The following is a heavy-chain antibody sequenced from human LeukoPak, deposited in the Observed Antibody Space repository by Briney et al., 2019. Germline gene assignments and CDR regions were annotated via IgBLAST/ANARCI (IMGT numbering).Heavy chain of an antibody. D-gene: IGHD2-15*01. CDR1: GFTFSNYA. CDR2: ISGSDGST. Sequence: GGSLRLSCTASGFTFSNYAMNWVRQAPGKGLEWVSTISGSDGSTYYADSVKGRFTISRDNSKNTLYLQMNSLRVEDTAIYYCAKGRGYCTGGSCYSDYWGQGTLVTVSS. J-gene: IGHJ4*02. CDR3: AKGRGYCTGGSCYSDY. V-gene: IGHV3-23*01.